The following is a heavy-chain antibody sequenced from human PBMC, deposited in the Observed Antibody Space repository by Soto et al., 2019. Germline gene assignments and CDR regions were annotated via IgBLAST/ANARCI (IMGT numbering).Heavy chain of an antibody. J-gene: IGHJ5*02. D-gene: IGHD3-22*01. CDR3: ARAPYYYDSSGYYEIWFDP. CDR1: GGSISSGDYY. CDR2: IYYSGST. Sequence: PSETLSLTCTVSGGSISSGDYYWSWIRQPPGKGLEWIGYIYYSGSTYYNPSLKSRVTISVNTSKNQFSLKLSSVTAADTAVYYCARAPYYYDSSGYYEIWFDPWGQGTLVTV. V-gene: IGHV4-30-4*01.